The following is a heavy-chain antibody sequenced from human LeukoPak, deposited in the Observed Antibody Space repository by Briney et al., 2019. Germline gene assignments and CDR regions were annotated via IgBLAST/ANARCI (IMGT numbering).Heavy chain of an antibody. CDR2: INHSGST. D-gene: IGHD3-22*01. CDR1: GGSFSGYY. Sequence: PSETLSLTCAVYGGSFSGYYWSWIRQPPGKGLEWIGEINHSGSTNYNPSLKSRVTISVDTSKNQFSLKLSSVTAADTAVYYCARGRYYYDSSGYYPRPYYYYYGMDVWGQGTTVTVSS. J-gene: IGHJ6*02. V-gene: IGHV4-34*01. CDR3: ARGRYYYDSSGYYPRPYYYYYGMDV.